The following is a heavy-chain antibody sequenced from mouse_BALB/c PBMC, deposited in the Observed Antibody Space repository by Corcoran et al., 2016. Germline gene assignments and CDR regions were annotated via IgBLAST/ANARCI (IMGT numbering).Heavy chain of an antibody. J-gene: IGHJ4*01. V-gene: IGHV14-3*02. CDR3: ARVTTLYAMDY. CDR1: GFNIKDTY. D-gene: IGHD2-12*01. CDR2: IDPANGNT. Sequence: EVQLQQSGAELVKPEASVKLSCTASGFNIKDTYMHWVKQRPEPGLEWIGRIDPANGNTKYDPKFQGKATITADTSSNTAYLQRSSLTSEDTAVYYCARVTTLYAMDYWGQGTSVTVSS.